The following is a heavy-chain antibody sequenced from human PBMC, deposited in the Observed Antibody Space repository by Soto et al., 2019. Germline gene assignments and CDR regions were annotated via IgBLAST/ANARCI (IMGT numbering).Heavy chain of an antibody. D-gene: IGHD3-16*02. CDR2: ISAYNGNT. V-gene: IGHV1-18*01. Sequence: ASVKVSCKASGYTFTSYGISWLLQSPGQVLEWMGWISAYNGNTNYSQKLQGRFTMTTDTSTSTAYMELRSLRSDDTAVYYCARGGRGLRLGELSSYPRDAFDIWGQGTMVTV. CDR3: ARGGRGLRLGELSSYPRDAFDI. J-gene: IGHJ3*02. CDR1: GYTFTSYG.